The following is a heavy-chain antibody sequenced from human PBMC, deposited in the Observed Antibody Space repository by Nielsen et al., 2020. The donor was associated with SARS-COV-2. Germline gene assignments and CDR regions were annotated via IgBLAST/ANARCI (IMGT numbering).Heavy chain of an antibody. Sequence: ASVKVSCKASGYTFTSYAMHWVRQAPGQRLEWMGWINAGNGNPKYSQKFQGRVTITRDTSASTAYMELRSLRSDDTAVYYCARDSPPLGDYWGQGTLVTVSS. CDR2: INAGNGNP. CDR1: GYTFTSYA. V-gene: IGHV1-3*01. CDR3: ARDSPPLGDY. D-gene: IGHD3-16*01. J-gene: IGHJ4*02.